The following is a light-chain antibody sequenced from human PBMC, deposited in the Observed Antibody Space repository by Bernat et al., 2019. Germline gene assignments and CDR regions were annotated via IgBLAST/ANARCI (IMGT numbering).Light chain of an antibody. CDR2: EVT. V-gene: IGLV2-18*02. Sequence: QSALTQPPSVSGSPGQSVTISCTGTRSDVGSHNRVSWYQQSPGTAPKLIIYEVTNRPAGVPDRFSGSKSGNTAPLTISGLQADDEADYYCSSYTRPSTFVFGTGTKVTVL. CDR3: SSYTRPSTFV. J-gene: IGLJ1*01. CDR1: RSDVGSHNR.